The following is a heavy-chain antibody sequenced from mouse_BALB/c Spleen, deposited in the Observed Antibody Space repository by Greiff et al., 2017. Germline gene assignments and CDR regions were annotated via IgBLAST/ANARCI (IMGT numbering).Heavy chain of an antibody. CDR1: GFTFTDYY. CDR3: ARRLGRGYFDY. Sequence: DVKLVESGGGLVQPGGSLRLSCATSGFTFTDYYMSWVRQPPGKALEWLGFIRNKANGYTTEYSASVKGRFTISRDNYQSILYLQMNTLRAEDSATYYCARRLGRGYFDYWGQGTTLTVSS. J-gene: IGHJ2*01. V-gene: IGHV7-3*02. D-gene: IGHD4-1*01. CDR2: IRNKANGYTT.